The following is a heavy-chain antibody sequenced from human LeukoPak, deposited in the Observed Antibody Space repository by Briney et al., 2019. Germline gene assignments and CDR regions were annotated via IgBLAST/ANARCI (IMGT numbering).Heavy chain of an antibody. CDR3: ARGLAHTAMVLL. Sequence: GASVKVSCKASGYTFTSYDINWVRQATGQVLEWMGWMNPNSGNTGYAQKFQGRVTMTRNTSISTAYMELSSLRSEDTAVYYCARGLAHTAMVLLWGQGTLVTVSS. CDR2: MNPNSGNT. V-gene: IGHV1-8*01. J-gene: IGHJ4*02. D-gene: IGHD5-18*01. CDR1: GYTFTSYD.